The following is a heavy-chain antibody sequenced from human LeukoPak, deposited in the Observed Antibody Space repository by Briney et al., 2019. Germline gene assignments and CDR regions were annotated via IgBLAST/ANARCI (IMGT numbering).Heavy chain of an antibody. CDR3: ARELWFANAPGSWMDP. CDR2: IFHTGST. D-gene: IGHD2-21*01. J-gene: IGHJ5*02. V-gene: IGHV4-30-2*01. Sequence: SETLSLTCVVSGDSISSGGYSWSWIRQPPGKGMEWIGYIFHTGSTFYNSSLKSRVTISVDNSKNQFSLRLSSVTAADTAVHYCARELWFANAPGSWMDPWGQGTLVTVSA. CDR1: GDSISSGGYS.